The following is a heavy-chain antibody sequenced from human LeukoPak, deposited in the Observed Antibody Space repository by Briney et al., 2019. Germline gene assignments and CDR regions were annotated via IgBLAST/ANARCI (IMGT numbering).Heavy chain of an antibody. CDR2: NYYSGST. J-gene: IGHJ4*02. Sequence: SGALSLTCTVSGGSISSSSYYWGWIRQPPGEGLVWVGSNYYSGSTYYNTSLKGLVTISVDTSKNQFSLKLSCVTAADTALYYCASQKKYYYDSSGCPPGIDCGGEGTSVT. D-gene: IGHD3-22*01. V-gene: IGHV4-39*01. CDR3: ASQKKYYYDSSGCPPGIDC. CDR1: GGSISSSSYY.